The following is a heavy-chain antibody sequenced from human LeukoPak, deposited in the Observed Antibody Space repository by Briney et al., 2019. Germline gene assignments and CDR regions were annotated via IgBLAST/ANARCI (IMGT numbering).Heavy chain of an antibody. CDR2: SRNKANSYTT. Sequence: GGSLRLSCAASGFTFSDHYVDWVRHALGKGLERVGRSRNKANSYTTEYAASVKGRCTVSRDESKNSLFLQINSLKTEDTAVYYCVRLSGGGYLDYWGQGALVTVSS. D-gene: IGHD4-23*01. V-gene: IGHV3-72*01. CDR3: VRLSGGGYLDY. J-gene: IGHJ4*02. CDR1: GFTFSDHY.